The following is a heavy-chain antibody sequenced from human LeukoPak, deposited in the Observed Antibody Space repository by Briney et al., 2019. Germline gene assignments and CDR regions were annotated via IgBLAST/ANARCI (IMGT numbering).Heavy chain of an antibody. CDR3: ARDIGGSGRNWFDP. CDR1: GFTFDDYA. Sequence: GGSLRLSCAASGFTFDDYAMHWVRQAPGKGLEWVSLISGDGDSTYYADSVKGRFTISRDNSKNSLYLQMNSLRTEDTALYYCARDIGGSGRNWFDPWGRGTLVTVSS. V-gene: IGHV3-43*02. J-gene: IGHJ5*02. CDR2: ISGDGDST. D-gene: IGHD3-10*01.